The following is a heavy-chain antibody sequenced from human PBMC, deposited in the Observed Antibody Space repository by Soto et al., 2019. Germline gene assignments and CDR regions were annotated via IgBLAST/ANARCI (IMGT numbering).Heavy chain of an antibody. Sequence: PAGSLRLSCAASGFTFSSYAMSWVRQAPGKGPEWVSAIRGSGGSTYYADSVKVRFTISRDNSKNTLYLQMNSLRAEDTAVYYCAKGMDPEIVVVQAAHHYYYYYGMDVWGQGTTVTVSS. CDR2: IRGSGGST. J-gene: IGHJ6*02. V-gene: IGHV3-23*01. CDR1: GFTFSSYA. CDR3: AKGMDPEIVVVQAAHHYYYYYGMDV. D-gene: IGHD2-2*01.